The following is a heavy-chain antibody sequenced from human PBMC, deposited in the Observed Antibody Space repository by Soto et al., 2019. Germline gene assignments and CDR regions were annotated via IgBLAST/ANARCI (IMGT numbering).Heavy chain of an antibody. Sequence: GGSLRLSCAASGFTFSDYYMSWIRQAPGKGLEWVSYISSSSSYIYYADSVKGRFTISRDNAKNSLYLQMNSLRAEDTAVYYCARYDSSGYYWPYYYYGMDVWGQGTTVTVSS. V-gene: IGHV3-11*06. J-gene: IGHJ6*02. CDR1: GFTFSDYY. CDR3: ARYDSSGYYWPYYYYGMDV. D-gene: IGHD3-22*01. CDR2: ISSSSSYI.